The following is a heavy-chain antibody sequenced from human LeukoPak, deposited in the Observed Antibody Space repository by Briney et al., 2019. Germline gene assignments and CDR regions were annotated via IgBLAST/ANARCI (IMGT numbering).Heavy chain of an antibody. D-gene: IGHD1-26*01. J-gene: IGHJ3*02. CDR2: INPSGGST. Sequence: GASVKVSCTASGYTFTSYYMHWVRQAPGQGLEWMGIINPSGGSTSYAQKFQGRVTMTRDTSTSTVYMELSSLRSEDTAVYYCARTPILYSGTSRVAFDIWGQGTMVTVSS. V-gene: IGHV1-46*01. CDR1: GYTFTSYY. CDR3: ARTPILYSGTSRVAFDI.